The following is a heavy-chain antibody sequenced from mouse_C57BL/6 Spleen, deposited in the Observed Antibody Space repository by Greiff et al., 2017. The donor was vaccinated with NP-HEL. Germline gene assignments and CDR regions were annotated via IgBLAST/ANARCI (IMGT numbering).Heavy chain of an antibody. V-gene: IGHV1-81*01. Sequence: QVQLQQSGAELARPGASVKLSCKASGYTFTSYGISWVKQRTGQGLEWIGEIYPRSGNTYYNEKFKGKATLTADKSSSTAYMELRSLTSEDSAVYVCARGGSTGDYEYVDYWGQGTTLTVSS. CDR2: IYPRSGNT. D-gene: IGHD2-4*01. CDR1: GYTFTSYG. CDR3: ARGGSTGDYEYVDY. J-gene: IGHJ2*01.